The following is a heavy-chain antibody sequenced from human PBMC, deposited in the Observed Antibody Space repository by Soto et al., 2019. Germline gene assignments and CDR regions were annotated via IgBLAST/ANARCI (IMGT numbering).Heavy chain of an antibody. CDR3: ARSQGMATIMGALGN. J-gene: IGHJ4*02. CDR1: GGSISSYY. CDR2: IYYSGST. V-gene: IGHV4-59*01. Sequence: SETLSLTCTVSGGSISSYYWSWIRQPPGKGLEWIGYIYYSGSTNYNPSLKSRVTISVDTSKNQFSLKLSSVTAADTAVYYCARSQGMATIMGALGNWGQGTLVTVSS. D-gene: IGHD5-12*01.